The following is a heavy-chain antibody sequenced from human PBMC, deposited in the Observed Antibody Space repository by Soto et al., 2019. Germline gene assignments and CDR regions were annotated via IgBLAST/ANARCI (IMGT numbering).Heavy chain of an antibody. J-gene: IGHJ6*02. CDR1: GFDFGSFG. CDR2: IVVASGRT. V-gene: IGHV1-58*02. Sequence: ASVKVSCKASGFDFGSFGIQFLRQTRGRGLEWIGWIVVASGRTNYARQFQGRVAFSRDMSSTTAYMDLYDLKSDDTAVYFCSADHPHTAIGWPVWGQGTTVTVSS. CDR3: SADHPHTAIGWPV.